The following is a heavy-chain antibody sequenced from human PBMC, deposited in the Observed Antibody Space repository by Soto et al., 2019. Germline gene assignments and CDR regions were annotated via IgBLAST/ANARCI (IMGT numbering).Heavy chain of an antibody. CDR3: AKVWIGSTGYYFDY. D-gene: IGHD2-8*02. CDR2: ISASGDTT. CDR1: GFIFSTYA. Sequence: PGGSLILSCAASGFIFSTYAMGWVRLAPGKGLKWVSAISASGDTTYHADSVQGRFTISRDNSKNTLFLQMNSLGADDTAIYYCAKVWIGSTGYYFDYWGRGTLVSVSS. V-gene: IGHV3-23*01. J-gene: IGHJ4*02.